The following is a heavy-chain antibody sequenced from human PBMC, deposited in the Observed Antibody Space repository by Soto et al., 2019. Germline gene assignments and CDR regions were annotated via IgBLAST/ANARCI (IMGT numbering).Heavy chain of an antibody. D-gene: IGHD3-10*01. CDR3: ARSTPGNPFDI. V-gene: IGHV3-21*01. J-gene: IGHJ3*02. Sequence: EVQLVEYGGGLVEPGGSLRLSCAASGFTFSTYTMNWVRQAPGKGLEWVSSISAGSRSIYYTDSLKGRSTVSRDNSKNSLYLQINSLKADYTAVYYCARSTPGNPFDIWGQGTMVTVSS. CDR1: GFTFSTYT. CDR2: ISAGSRSI.